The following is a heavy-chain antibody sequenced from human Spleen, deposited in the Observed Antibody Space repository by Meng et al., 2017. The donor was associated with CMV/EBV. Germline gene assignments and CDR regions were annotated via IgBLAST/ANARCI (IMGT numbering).Heavy chain of an antibody. CDR2: MNPNSGNT. Sequence: ASVKVSCKASGYTFTGYYMHWVRQATGQGLEWMGWMNPNSGNTGYAQKFKGRVTITRNTSINTAYMELSSLRSEDTAVYYCARGISMIVGDGLYHWFDPWGQGTLVTVSS. CDR1: GYTFTGYY. V-gene: IGHV1-8*03. D-gene: IGHD3-22*01. J-gene: IGHJ5*02. CDR3: ARGISMIVGDGLYHWFDP.